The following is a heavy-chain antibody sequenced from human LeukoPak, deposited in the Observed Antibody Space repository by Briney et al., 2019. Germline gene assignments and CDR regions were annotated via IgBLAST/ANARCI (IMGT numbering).Heavy chain of an antibody. D-gene: IGHD6-6*01. CDR1: GGSISSYY. CDR3: ARQYSSSSKVFDY. CDR2: IYYSGST. V-gene: IGHV4-59*01. Sequence: SETLSLTCTVSGGSISSYYWSWIRQPPGKGLEWIGYIYYSGSTNYSPSLKSRVTISVDTSKNQFSLKLSSVTAADTAVYYCARQYSSSSKVFDYWGQGTLVTVSS. J-gene: IGHJ4*02.